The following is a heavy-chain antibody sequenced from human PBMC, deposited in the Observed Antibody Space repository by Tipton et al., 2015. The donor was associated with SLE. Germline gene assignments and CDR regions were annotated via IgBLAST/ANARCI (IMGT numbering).Heavy chain of an antibody. J-gene: IGHJ4*02. D-gene: IGHD6-13*01. V-gene: IGHV3-23*01. CDR1: GFTFSTYA. CDR3: AGGAAAVFDS. CDR2: ISSYGGSTV. Sequence: GSLRLSCAASGFTFSTYAMTWVRQAPGKGLEWVSVISSYGGSTVYYADSVKGRFTISRDNSKNTLYLQMNSLRAEDTAVYYCAGGAAAVFDSWGQGTLVTVSS.